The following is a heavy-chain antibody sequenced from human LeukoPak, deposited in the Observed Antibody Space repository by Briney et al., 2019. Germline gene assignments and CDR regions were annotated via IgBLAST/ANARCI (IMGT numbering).Heavy chain of an antibody. V-gene: IGHV4-31*11. CDR1: GGSFSGYY. D-gene: IGHD3-3*01. CDR2: IYYSGST. Sequence: SETLSLTCAVYGGSFSGYYWNWIRQHPGKGLEWIGYIYYSGSTYYNPSLKSRVTISVDTSKNQFSLKLSSVTAADTAVYYCARDRITIFGVVTPLDVWGQGTTVTVSS. J-gene: IGHJ6*02. CDR3: ARDRITIFGVVTPLDV.